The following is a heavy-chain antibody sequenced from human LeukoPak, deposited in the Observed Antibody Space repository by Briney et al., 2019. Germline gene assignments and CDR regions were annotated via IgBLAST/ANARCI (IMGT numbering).Heavy chain of an antibody. V-gene: IGHV3-7*01. CDR2: IKQDGSEK. J-gene: IGHJ4*02. Sequence: GGSLRLSCAASGFTFSSYWMSWVRQAPGKGLEWVANIKQDGSEKYYVDSVKGRFTISRDNAKNSLYLQMNSLRAEDTAVHYCARDVESSSGEYYFDYWGQGTLVTVSS. CDR1: GFTFSSYW. D-gene: IGHD6-6*01. CDR3: ARDVESSSGEYYFDY.